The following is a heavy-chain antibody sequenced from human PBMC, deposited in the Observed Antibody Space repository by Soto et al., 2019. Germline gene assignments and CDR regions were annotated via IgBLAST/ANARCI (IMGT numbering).Heavy chain of an antibody. CDR1: GFSLSTSGVG. CDR2: IYWNDDK. Sequence: GSGPTLVNPTQTLTLTCTFSGFSLSTSGVGVGWIRQPPGKALEWLALIYWNDDKRYSPSLKSRLTITKDTSKNQVVLTMTNMDPVDTATYYCAHRYYDFWSGPPTSNWFDPWGQGTLVTVSS. D-gene: IGHD3-3*01. V-gene: IGHV2-5*01. CDR3: AHRYYDFWSGPPTSNWFDP. J-gene: IGHJ5*02.